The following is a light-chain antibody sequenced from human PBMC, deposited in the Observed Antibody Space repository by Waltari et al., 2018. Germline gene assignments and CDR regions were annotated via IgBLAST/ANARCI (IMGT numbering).Light chain of an antibody. J-gene: IGLJ3*02. CDR1: SSDVGPYNS. Sequence: QSALTQPPSASGSPAQSVPIPCPGSSSDVGPYNSVSWYHQHPGKAPNLRFYEATTRPSGAPDRFSGSKSGNTASLTVSGLQAEDEADYYCSSYGGRANWVFGGGTKLTVL. CDR2: EAT. CDR3: SSYGGRANWV. V-gene: IGLV2-8*01.